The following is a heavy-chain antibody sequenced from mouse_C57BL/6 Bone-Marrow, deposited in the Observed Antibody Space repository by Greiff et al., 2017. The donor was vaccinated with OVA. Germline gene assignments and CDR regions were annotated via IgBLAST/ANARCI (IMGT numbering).Heavy chain of an antibody. CDR2: INPNNGGT. CDR3: ARGLTFYAMDY. V-gene: IGHV1-26*01. CDR1: GYTFTDYY. D-gene: IGHD4-1*01. Sequence: VQLQQSGPELVKPGASVKISCKASGYTFTDYYMNWVKQSHGKSLEWIGDINPNNGGTSYNQKFKGKATLTVDKSSSTAYMELRSLTSEDSAVYYCARGLTFYAMDYWGQGTSVTVSS. J-gene: IGHJ4*01.